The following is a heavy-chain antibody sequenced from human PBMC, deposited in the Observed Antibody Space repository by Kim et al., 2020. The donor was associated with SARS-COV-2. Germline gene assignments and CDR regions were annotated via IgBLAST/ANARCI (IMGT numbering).Heavy chain of an antibody. V-gene: IGHV4-59*09. J-gene: IGHJ4*02. Sequence: YNPSLKSRVTISVDTSKNQFSLRVNSVTTADTALYYCARGSGSYSSNLDFWGQGTLVTVSS. D-gene: IGHD3-10*01. CDR3: ARGSGSYSSNLDF.